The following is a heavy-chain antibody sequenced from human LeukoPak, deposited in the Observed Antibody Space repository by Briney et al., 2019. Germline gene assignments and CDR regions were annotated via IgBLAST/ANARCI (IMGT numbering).Heavy chain of an antibody. Sequence: GGSLRLSCAASGFVFSDYYMNWIRQAPGKGLEWVSSISSSGSTTYYADSVKGRFTISRDNAKNSLYLQMNSLRAEDTAVYYCARVGSCTNGVCYNPFDYWGQGTLVTVSS. J-gene: IGHJ4*02. D-gene: IGHD2-8*01. V-gene: IGHV3-11*04. CDR1: GFVFSDYY. CDR3: ARVGSCTNGVCYNPFDY. CDR2: ISSSGSTT.